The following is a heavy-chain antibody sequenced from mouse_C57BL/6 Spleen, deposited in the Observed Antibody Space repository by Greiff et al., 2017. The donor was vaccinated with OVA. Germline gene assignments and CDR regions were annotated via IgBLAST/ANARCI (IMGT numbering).Heavy chain of an antibody. CDR1: GFSLTSYG. V-gene: IGHV2-2*01. Sequence: VQLVESGPGLVQPSQSLSITCTVSGFSLTSYGVHWVRQSPGKGLEWLGVIWSGGSTDYNAAFISRLSISKDNSKSQVFFKMNSLQADDTAIYYCARDSPGYYAMDYWGQGTSVTVSS. D-gene: IGHD3-2*01. CDR2: IWSGGST. CDR3: ARDSPGYYAMDY. J-gene: IGHJ4*01.